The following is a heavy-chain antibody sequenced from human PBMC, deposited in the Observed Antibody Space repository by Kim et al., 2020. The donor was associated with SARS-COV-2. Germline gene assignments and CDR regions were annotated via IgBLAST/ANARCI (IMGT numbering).Heavy chain of an antibody. D-gene: IGHD4-17*01. J-gene: IGHJ5*02. CDR1: GGSFSGYY. CDR3: ARNRNYGRGGWFDP. V-gene: IGHV4-34*01. CDR2: INHSGST. Sequence: SETLSLTCAVYGGSFSGYYWSWIRQPPGKGLEWIGEINHSGSTNYNPSLKSRVTISVDTSKNQFSLKLSPVTAADTAVYYCARNRNYGRGGWFDPCGQGTLVTVSS.